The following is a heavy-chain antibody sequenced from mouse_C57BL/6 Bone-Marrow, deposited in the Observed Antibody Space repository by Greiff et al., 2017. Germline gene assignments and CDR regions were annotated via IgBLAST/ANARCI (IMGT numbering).Heavy chain of an antibody. CDR1: GYTFTSYW. CDR3: AIPLYYYRSMWFAY. Sequence: QVQLQQPGAELVRPGTSVKLSCKASGYTFTSYWMHWVKQRPGQGLEWIGVIDPSDSYTNYNQKFKGKATLTVDTSSSTAYMQLSSLTSEDSAVYYCAIPLYYYRSMWFAYWGQGTLVTVSA. J-gene: IGHJ3*01. CDR2: IDPSDSYT. D-gene: IGHD1-1*01. V-gene: IGHV1-59*01.